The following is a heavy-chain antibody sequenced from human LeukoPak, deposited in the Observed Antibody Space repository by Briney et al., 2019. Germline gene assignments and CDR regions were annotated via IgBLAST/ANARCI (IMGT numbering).Heavy chain of an antibody. V-gene: IGHV1-2*02. CDR2: INPNSGGT. J-gene: IGHJ4*02. D-gene: IGHD5-12*01. CDR1: GYTFTGYY. CDR3: ALLVNSGYDESGDY. Sequence: ASVKVSCKASGYTFTGYYMHWVRQAPGQGLEWMGWINPNSGGTNYAQKFQGRVTMTRDTSISTAYMELSRLRSDDTAVYCCALLVNSGYDESGDYWGQGTLVTVSS.